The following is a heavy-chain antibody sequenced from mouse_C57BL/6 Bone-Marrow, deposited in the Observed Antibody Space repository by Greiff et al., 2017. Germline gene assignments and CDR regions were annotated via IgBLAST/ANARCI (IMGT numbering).Heavy chain of an antibody. V-gene: IGHV5-4*01. D-gene: IGHD1-1*01. CDR2: ISDGGSYT. CDR1: GFTFSSYA. Sequence: EVQRVESGGGLVKPGGSLKLSCAASGFTFSSYAMSWVRQTPEKRLEWVATISDGGSYTYYPDNVKGRFTISRDNSQTYLYLQMSHLKSEDTAMYYCARDRVYYGSSFWFAYWGQGTLVTVSA. J-gene: IGHJ3*01. CDR3: ARDRVYYGSSFWFAY.